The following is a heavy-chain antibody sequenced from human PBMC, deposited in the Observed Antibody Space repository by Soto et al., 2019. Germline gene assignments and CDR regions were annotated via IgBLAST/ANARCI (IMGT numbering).Heavy chain of an antibody. V-gene: IGHV1-69*01. CDR1: GDAFTNYI. J-gene: IGHJ4*02. Sequence: QVQLVQSGAEVKKPGSSVKVSCKASGDAFTNYIFDWVRQAPGQGLEWMGGIIPMFGTPKYAQTFQDRVTISADVSTCTAYLELPSLRFDDTAVYYCARGRDQPPVGLYFDSWGEGTRVTVSS. CDR2: IIPMFGTP. CDR3: ARGRDQPPVGLYFDS. D-gene: IGHD1-26*01.